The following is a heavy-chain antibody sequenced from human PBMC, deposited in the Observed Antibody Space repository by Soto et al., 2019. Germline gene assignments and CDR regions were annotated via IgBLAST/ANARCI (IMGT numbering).Heavy chain of an antibody. J-gene: IGHJ4*02. D-gene: IGHD4-4*01. CDR3: AKSNRPTTPFDY. V-gene: IGHV3-23*01. Sequence: GVRRHLRGDSGVTLRPQRHRLGPQAPGKGLEWVSGISASGGSTYYADSVKGRFTISRDNSKSTMYLQMNSLRAEDTALYYCAKSNRPTTPFDYWGQGTLVTVSS. CDR2: ISASGGST. CDR1: GVTLRPQR.